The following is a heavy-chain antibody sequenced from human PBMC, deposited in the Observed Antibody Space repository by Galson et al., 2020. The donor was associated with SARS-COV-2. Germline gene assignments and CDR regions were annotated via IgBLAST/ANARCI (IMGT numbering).Heavy chain of an antibody. D-gene: IGHD3-10*01. CDR1: GFTFSSYA. CDR2: MNGGGSGT. CDR3: SKWAWHGSGSYIGY. Sequence: GESLKISYTASGFTFSSYAMTWLRQAPGKRLEWVSYMNGGGSGTYYADSVKGRFTISRDNSKNTLYLQMNNLRADETAVYYWSKWAWHGSGSYIGYWGQGTLVTVSS. V-gene: IGHV3-23*01. J-gene: IGHJ4*02.